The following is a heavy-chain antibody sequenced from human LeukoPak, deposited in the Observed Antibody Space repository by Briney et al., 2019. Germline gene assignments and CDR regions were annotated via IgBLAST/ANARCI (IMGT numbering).Heavy chain of an antibody. CDR2: ISAYNGNT. D-gene: IGHD2-15*01. Sequence: ASVKVSCKASGYTFTSYGISWVRQAPGQGLEWMGWISAYNGNTNYAQKLQGRVTMTTDTSTSTAYMELRSLRSDDTAVYYCARDPVVVVAAMGNWFDPWGQGTLVTVSS. V-gene: IGHV1-18*04. CDR1: GYTFTSYG. J-gene: IGHJ5*02. CDR3: ARDPVVVVAAMGNWFDP.